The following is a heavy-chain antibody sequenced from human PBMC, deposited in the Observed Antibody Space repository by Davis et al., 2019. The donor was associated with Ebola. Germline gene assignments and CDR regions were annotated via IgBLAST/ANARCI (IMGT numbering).Heavy chain of an antibody. CDR2: IYYSGST. D-gene: IGHD5-18*01. Sequence: GSLRLSCAASGFTVSSYYWSWIRQPPGKGLEWIGYIYYSGSTNYNPSLKSRVTISVDTSKNQFSLKLSSVTAADTAVYYCARGGYSYGFDYWGQGTLVTVSS. J-gene: IGHJ4*02. CDR1: GFTVSSYY. CDR3: ARGGYSYGFDY. V-gene: IGHV4-59*02.